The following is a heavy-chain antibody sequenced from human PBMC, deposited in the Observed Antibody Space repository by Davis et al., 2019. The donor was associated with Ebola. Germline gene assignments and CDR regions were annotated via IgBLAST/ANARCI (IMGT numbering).Heavy chain of an antibody. CDR2: ISYDGSNK. V-gene: IGHV3-30-3*01. CDR1: GFTFSSYA. J-gene: IGHJ4*02. D-gene: IGHD6-13*01. CDR3: VREVAAGDY. Sequence: GESLKISCAASGFTFSSYAMHWVRQAPGKGLEWVAVISYDGSNKYYADSVKGRFTISRENAKKSLFLQMNSLRVEDTAVYYCVREVAAGDYWGQGTLVTVSS.